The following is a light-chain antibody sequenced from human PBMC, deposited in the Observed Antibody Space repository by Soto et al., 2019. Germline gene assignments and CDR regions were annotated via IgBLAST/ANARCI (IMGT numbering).Light chain of an antibody. CDR1: QSVSSSN. CDR2: GAS. Sequence: VLTQSPGTLSLSPGERATLSCRASQSVSSSNLAWYQKKPGQAPRVPIYGASTRATGIPDRFSGRGSGSDFTLTISRLEPEDFAVYYCQQDDSPPYTFGQGTNLEIK. CDR3: QQDDSPPYT. J-gene: IGKJ2*01. V-gene: IGKV3-20*01.